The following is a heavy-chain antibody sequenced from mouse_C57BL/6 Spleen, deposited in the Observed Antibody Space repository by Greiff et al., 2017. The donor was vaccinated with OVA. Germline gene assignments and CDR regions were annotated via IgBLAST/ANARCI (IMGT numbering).Heavy chain of an antibody. CDR3: ARDWDGGVFDS. D-gene: IGHD4-1*01. V-gene: IGHV1-64*01. J-gene: IGHJ2*01. CDR1: GYTFTSYW. Sequence: VQLQQPGAELVKPGASVKLSCKASGYTFTSYWMHWVKPRPGQGLEWIGMIYPNRGSTNYNEKFQSKATLTVYKTSSTAYIKLSSLASEDSAVYYCARDWDGGVFDSWGQGTTLTVSS. CDR2: IYPNRGST.